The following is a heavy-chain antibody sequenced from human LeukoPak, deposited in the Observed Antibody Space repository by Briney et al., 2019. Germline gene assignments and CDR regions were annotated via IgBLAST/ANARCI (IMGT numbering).Heavy chain of an antibody. V-gene: IGHV3-9*01. CDR1: GFTFDDYA. CDR2: ISWNNGSI. D-gene: IGHD2-2*01. Sequence: PGRSLRLSCAASGFTFDDYAMHWVRQAPGKGLEWVSGISWNNGSIGYADSVKGRFTISRDNAKNSLYLQMNSLRAEDTALYYCAKDMGRGNIVVVPGLISGFDYWGQGTLVTVSS. CDR3: AKDMGRGNIVVVPGLISGFDY. J-gene: IGHJ4*02.